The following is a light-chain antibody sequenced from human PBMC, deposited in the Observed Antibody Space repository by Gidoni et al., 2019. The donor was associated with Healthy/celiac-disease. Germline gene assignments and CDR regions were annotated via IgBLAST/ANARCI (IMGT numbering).Light chain of an antibody. CDR3: QQSYSTPGT. Sequence: QMTQSPSSLSASVGDRVTITFRASQSISSYLNWYQQKPGKAPKLLIYAASSLQSGVPPRFSGSGSGTDFTLTISSLQPEDFATYYCQQSYSTPGTFGQGTKVEIK. V-gene: IGKV1-39*01. CDR2: AAS. CDR1: QSISSY. J-gene: IGKJ1*01.